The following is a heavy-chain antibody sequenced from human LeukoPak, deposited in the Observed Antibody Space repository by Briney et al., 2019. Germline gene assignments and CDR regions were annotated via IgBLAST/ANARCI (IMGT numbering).Heavy chain of an antibody. J-gene: IGHJ4*02. D-gene: IGHD3-22*01. V-gene: IGHV3-23*01. Sequence: PGGSLRLSCAASGFTFSSYAMRWVRQASGKGLEWVSGISGSGGSTYYADSVKGRFTISRDNSKNTLYLQMNSLRVEDTAVYYCAKAHDSRVYWGQGTLVTVSS. CDR2: ISGSGGST. CDR1: GFTFSSYA. CDR3: AKAHDSRVY.